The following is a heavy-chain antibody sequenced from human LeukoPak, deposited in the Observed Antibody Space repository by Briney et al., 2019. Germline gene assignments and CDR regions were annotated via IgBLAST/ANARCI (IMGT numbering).Heavy chain of an antibody. Sequence: PSETLSLTCAVYGGSFSGYYWSWIRQPPGKGLEWIGEINHSGSTNYNPSLKSRVTISVDTSKNQFSLKLSSVTAEDTAVYYCASHAGGGYYFDYWGQGTLVTVSS. D-gene: IGHD4-23*01. CDR3: ASHAGGGYYFDY. V-gene: IGHV4-34*01. J-gene: IGHJ4*02. CDR1: GGSFSGYY. CDR2: INHSGST.